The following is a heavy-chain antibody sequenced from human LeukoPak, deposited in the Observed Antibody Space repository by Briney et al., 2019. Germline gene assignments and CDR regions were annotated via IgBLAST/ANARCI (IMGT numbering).Heavy chain of an antibody. V-gene: IGHV4-34*01. CDR2: INHSGST. CDR1: GGSFSGYY. CDR3: SGGGTLTGDAVDN. Sequence: SGTLSLTCAVYGGSFSGYYWSWIRQPLGKGVEWVGEINHSGSTKYNPYPMSRVPISVHKTKNQFSPKWSSETAADTALYYGSGGGTLTGDAVDNSGDGTIVTLSP. J-gene: IGHJ3*02. D-gene: IGHD3-16*01.